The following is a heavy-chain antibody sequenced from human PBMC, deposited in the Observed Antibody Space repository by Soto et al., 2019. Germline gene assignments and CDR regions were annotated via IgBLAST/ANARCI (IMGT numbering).Heavy chain of an antibody. CDR2: IKSKTDGETT. D-gene: IGHD3-10*01. CDR1: GFTFNDGW. V-gene: IGHV3-15*01. Sequence: AGVSLRLSCAASGFTFNDGWMSWVRQAPGKGLEWVGRIKSKTDGETTDYAAPVKGRFTISRDDSKNTLYLQMDSLKTEDTAVYYCTDLMRGVGAFDIWSRGTLVTVSS. J-gene: IGHJ3*02. CDR3: TDLMRGVGAFDI.